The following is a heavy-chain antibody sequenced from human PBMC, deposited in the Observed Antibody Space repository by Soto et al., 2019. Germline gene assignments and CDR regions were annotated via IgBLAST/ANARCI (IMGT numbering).Heavy chain of an antibody. CDR3: SRGPPNWGGEF. Sequence: HVQLVQSGAEVKKPGASVKVSCKAAGYTFTSYDINWVRQAAGQGFEWMGWMSPNSGNTGYAQKFQGRVTMTRNTAISTAYMELSSLTSEDTAVYYCSRGPPNWGGEFWGQGTLVTGSS. J-gene: IGHJ4*02. CDR1: GYTFTSYD. D-gene: IGHD7-27*01. V-gene: IGHV1-8*01. CDR2: MSPNSGNT.